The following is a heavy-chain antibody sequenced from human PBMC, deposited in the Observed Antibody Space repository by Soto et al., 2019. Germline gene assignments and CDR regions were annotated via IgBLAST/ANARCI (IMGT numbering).Heavy chain of an antibody. V-gene: IGHV4-31*03. J-gene: IGHJ6*02. CDR2: IYYIGST. CDR1: GAAVSGGGQY. Sequence: QVHLQESGPGLLKPSQTLSLTCTVSGAAVSGGGQYWNWVRQLPCKGLEWIGNIYYIGSTDYNPSVKSRVTISFDTSKNEFSLKLISVTAADEAVYYCARERVLGDGGGFDVWGQGTTVTVSS. CDR3: ARERVLGDGGGFDV. D-gene: IGHD2-15*01.